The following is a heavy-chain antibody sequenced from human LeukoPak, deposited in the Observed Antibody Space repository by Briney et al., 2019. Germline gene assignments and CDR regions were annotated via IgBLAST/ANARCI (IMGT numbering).Heavy chain of an antibody. CDR1: GGSISSGSYD. V-gene: IGHV4-61*09. J-gene: IGHJ4*02. CDR2: IYTSGTS. Sequence: SETLSLTCTVSGGSISSGSYDWYWIRQPAGKGLEWIGHIYTSGTSNYNPSLRSRVTISVDTSKNQFSLKLSSVTAADTAVYYCAGHYYDSSSYYLGYYFDYWGQGTLVTVSS. CDR3: AGHYYDSSSYYLGYYFDY. D-gene: IGHD3-22*01.